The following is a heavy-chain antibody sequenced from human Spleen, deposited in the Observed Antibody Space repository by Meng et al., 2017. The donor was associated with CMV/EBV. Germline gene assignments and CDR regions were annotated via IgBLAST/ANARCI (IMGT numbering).Heavy chain of an antibody. Sequence: GSLRLSCNVSGGSSSSSSYYWGWIRQPPGKGLEWIGSIYYSGSTNYNPSLKSRVTISVDTSKNQFSLKLSSVTAADTAVYYCARVQGAGNIGFDPWGQGTLVTVSS. J-gene: IGHJ5*02. CDR1: GGSSSSSSYY. CDR3: ARVQGAGNIGFDP. V-gene: IGHV4-39*07. D-gene: IGHD6-13*01. CDR2: IYYSGST.